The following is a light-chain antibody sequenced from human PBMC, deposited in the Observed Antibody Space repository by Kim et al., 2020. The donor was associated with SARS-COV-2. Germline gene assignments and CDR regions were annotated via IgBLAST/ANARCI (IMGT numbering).Light chain of an antibody. Sequence: ATGQTARITCGGDNIGDKSVHWYQQRPGQAPILVIYYDTDRPSGIPERFSGSNSGNTATLTISRVEAGDEADYSCQVWDSNSDHPVFGGGTQLTVL. CDR3: QVWDSNSDHPV. CDR1: NIGDKS. V-gene: IGLV3-21*04. CDR2: YDT. J-gene: IGLJ2*01.